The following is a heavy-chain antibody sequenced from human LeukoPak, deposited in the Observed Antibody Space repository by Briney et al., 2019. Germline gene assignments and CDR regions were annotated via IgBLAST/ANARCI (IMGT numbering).Heavy chain of an antibody. Sequence: GGSLRLSCTVSGFSFSSSWMSWVRQAPGKGLEWVANINQDGSEKYYVDSVKGRFIISRDNTRNSLYLQMNSLRAEDTAVYYCARAEWSNWYFDLWGRGTLVTVSS. CDR2: INQDGSEK. D-gene: IGHD3-3*01. J-gene: IGHJ2*01. CDR1: GFSFSSSW. V-gene: IGHV3-7*03. CDR3: ARAEWSNWYFDL.